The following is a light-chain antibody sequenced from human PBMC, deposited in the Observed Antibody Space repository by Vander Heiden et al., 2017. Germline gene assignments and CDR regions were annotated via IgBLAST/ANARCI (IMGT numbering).Light chain of an antibody. J-gene: IGLJ3*02. CDR2: EVS. Sequence: QSALTQPPSASGSPGQSVTISCTGTGSDVGGYNYVSWYQQHPGKVPKILIYEVSKRPSGVPDRFSGSKSDNTASLTVSGLQAEDEAHYYCSSYTGTKKLVFGGGTKLTVL. CDR3: SSYTGTKKLV. CDR1: GSDVGGYNY. V-gene: IGLV2-8*01.